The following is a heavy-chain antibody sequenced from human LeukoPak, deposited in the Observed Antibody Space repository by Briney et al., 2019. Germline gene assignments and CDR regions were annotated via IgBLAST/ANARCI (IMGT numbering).Heavy chain of an antibody. CDR3: ARFIAAPYYFDY. CDR2: ISSSSSYI. Sequence: GGSLRLSCEASGFIFSSYWMSWVRQAPGKGLEWVSSISSSSSYIYYADSVKGRFTISRDNAKNSLYLQMNSLRAEDTAVYYCARFIAAPYYFDYWGRGTLVTVSS. J-gene: IGHJ4*02. CDR1: GFIFSSYW. V-gene: IGHV3-21*01. D-gene: IGHD6-13*01.